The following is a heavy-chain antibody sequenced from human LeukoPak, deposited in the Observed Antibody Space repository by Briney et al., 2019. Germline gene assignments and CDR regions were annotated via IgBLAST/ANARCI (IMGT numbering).Heavy chain of an antibody. CDR2: ISSSSSYI. D-gene: IGHD2-15*01. CDR1: GFTSSSYS. J-gene: IGHJ4*02. Sequence: GGSLRLSCAASGFTSSSYSMNWVREAPGKGLEWVSSISSSSSYIYYADSVKGRFTLSRDNAKNSLYLQMKSLRAEDTAVYYCARYRHCSGGSCYRGNYFDYWGQGTLVTVSS. CDR3: ARYRHCSGGSCYRGNYFDY. V-gene: IGHV3-21*01.